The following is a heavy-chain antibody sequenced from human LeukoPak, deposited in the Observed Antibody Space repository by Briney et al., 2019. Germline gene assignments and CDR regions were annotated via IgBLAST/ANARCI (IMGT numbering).Heavy chain of an antibody. CDR3: ARVVAPLGDYYYYYGMDV. CDR1: GYTFTSYY. J-gene: IGHJ6*04. D-gene: IGHD2-15*01. V-gene: IGHV1-46*01. Sequence: GASVKVSCKASGYTFTSYYMHWVRQAPGQGLEWMGIINPSGGSTSYAQKFQGRVIMTRDTSTSTVYMELSSLRSEDTAVYYCARVVAPLGDYYYYYGMDVWGKGTTVTVSS. CDR2: INPSGGST.